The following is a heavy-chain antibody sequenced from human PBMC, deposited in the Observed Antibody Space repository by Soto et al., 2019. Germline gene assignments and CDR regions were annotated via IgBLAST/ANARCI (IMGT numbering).Heavy chain of an antibody. V-gene: IGHV4-59*01. D-gene: IGHD1-1*01. CDR3: ARMGYPYHYYMDV. CDR1: GGSISSYY. J-gene: IGHJ6*03. Sequence: SETLSLTCTVSGGSISSYYWSWIRQPPGKGLEWIGYIYYSGSTNYNPSLKSRVTISVDTSKNQFSLKLSSVTAADTAVYYCARMGYPYHYYMDVWGTGTTVTVS. CDR2: IYYSGST.